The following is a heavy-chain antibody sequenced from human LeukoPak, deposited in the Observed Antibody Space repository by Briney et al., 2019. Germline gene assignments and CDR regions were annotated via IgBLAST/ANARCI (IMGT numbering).Heavy chain of an antibody. D-gene: IGHD4-17*01. CDR3: ERDFDGDSFFFDY. J-gene: IGHJ4*02. V-gene: IGHV3-11*04. CDR1: GFTFSDYY. Sequence: KPGGSLRLSCAASGFTFSDYYMSWIRQAPGKGLEWGSYISSSGSTIYYADSVKGRFTISRDNAKNSLYLQMNSLRAEETAAYCCERDFDGDSFFFDYSGRGTLVTVSS. CDR2: ISSSGSTI.